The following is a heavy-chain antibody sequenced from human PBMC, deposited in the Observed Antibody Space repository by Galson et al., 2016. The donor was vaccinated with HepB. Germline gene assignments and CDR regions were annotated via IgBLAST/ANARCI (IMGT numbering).Heavy chain of an antibody. D-gene: IGHD3-10*01. CDR3: ARMLWFGELSQYYYGLDV. Sequence: PALVKPTQTLTLTCTFSGFSLSTSGMCVSWIRQPPGKALEWLALIDWEDEKYYSRSLKARPTLSKDTSKNQVVLTMTNMDPGDTATYYCARMLWFGELSQYYYGLDVWGQGTTVTVSS. J-gene: IGHJ6*02. CDR1: GFSLSTSGMC. V-gene: IGHV2-70*01. CDR2: IDWEDEK.